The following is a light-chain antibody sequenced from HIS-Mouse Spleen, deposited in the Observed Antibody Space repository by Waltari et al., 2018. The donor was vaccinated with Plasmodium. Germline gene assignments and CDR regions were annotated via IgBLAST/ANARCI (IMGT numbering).Light chain of an antibody. CDR2: DVS. CDR1: SSDVVGYNY. J-gene: IGLJ3*02. V-gene: IGLV2-14*03. Sequence: QSALTQPASVSGSPGQSIPISCTGTSSDVVGYNYVSWYQQHPGKAPKLMIYDVSNRPSGVSNRFSGSKSGNTASLTIAGLQAEDEADYYCSSYTSSSTWVFGGGTKLTVL. CDR3: SSYTSSSTWV.